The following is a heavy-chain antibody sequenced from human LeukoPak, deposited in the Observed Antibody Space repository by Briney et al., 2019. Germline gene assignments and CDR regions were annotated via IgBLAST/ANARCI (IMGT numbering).Heavy chain of an antibody. CDR2: IYYSGST. CDR3: ARDRNGDYVGDAFDI. J-gene: IGHJ3*02. V-gene: IGHV4-38-2*02. D-gene: IGHD4-17*01. Sequence: SETLSLTCTVSGYSISSGYYWGWIRQPPGKGLEWIGSIYYSGSTYYNPSLKSRVTISVDTSKNQFSLKLSSVTAADTAVYYCARDRNGDYVGDAFDIWGQGTMVTVSS. CDR1: GYSISSGYY.